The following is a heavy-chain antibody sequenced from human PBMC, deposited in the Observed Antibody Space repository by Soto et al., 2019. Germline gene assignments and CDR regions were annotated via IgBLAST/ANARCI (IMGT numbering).Heavy chain of an antibody. Sequence: ASVKVSCKASGGTFSRYAFSWVRQAPGQGLEWMGWISPYNGTTKYAEKFQGEMTMTTDTATSTAYMDLRSLRSDDTAVYYCARDGERDTGLNFYYYLHGMDAWGQGTRVTVSS. D-gene: IGHD1-1*01. CDR1: GGTFSRYA. CDR3: ARDGERDTGLNFYYYLHGMDA. J-gene: IGHJ6*02. V-gene: IGHV1-18*01. CDR2: ISPYNGTT.